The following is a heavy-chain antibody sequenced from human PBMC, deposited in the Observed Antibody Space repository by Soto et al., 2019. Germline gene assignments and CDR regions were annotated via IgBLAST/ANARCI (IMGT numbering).Heavy chain of an antibody. CDR3: ARGRDQAFDI. V-gene: IGHV1-8*01. CDR2: MNPNTGNT. CDR1: GYTFTTYD. Sequence: ASVKVSCKASGYTFTTYDINWVRQATGQGLEWMGWMNPNTGNTAYAQKFQGRVTMTRNTSISTAYMELSGLTSEDTAVYYCARGRDQAFDIWGQGTMVTVSS. J-gene: IGHJ3*02.